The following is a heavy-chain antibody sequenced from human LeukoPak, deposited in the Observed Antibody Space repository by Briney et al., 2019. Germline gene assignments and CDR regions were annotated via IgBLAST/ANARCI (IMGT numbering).Heavy chain of an antibody. V-gene: IGHV3-21*01. CDR1: GFTFSSYS. J-gene: IGHJ4*02. D-gene: IGHD2-2*01. CDR2: ISSSSSYI. CDR3: AREKGYCSSTSCSNY. Sequence: NPGGSLRLSCAASGFTFSSYSMNWVRQAPGKGLERVSSISSSSSYIYYADSVKGRFTISRDNAKNSLYLQMNSLRAEDTAVYYCAREKGYCSSTSCSNYWGQGTLVTVSS.